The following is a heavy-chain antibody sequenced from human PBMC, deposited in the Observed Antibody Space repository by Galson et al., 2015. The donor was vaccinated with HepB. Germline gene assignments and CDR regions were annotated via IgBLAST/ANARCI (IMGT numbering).Heavy chain of an antibody. CDR2: ISGSGGNI. J-gene: IGHJ4*02. V-gene: IGHV3-23*01. Sequence: SLRLSCAASGFTFSSYDMSWVRQAPGKGLEWVSGISGSGGNIYYADSVKGRFSISRDNFKNTLDLQMNSLRAEDTALYYCARDIGTQDYYSGRNEQTYPDYWGQGTLVTVSS. CDR3: ARDIGTQDYYSGRNEQTYPDY. D-gene: IGHD1-1*01. CDR1: GFTFSSYD.